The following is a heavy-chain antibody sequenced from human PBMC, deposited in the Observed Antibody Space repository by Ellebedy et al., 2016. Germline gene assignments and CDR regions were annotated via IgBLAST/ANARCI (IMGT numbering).Heavy chain of an antibody. V-gene: IGHV3-23*01. D-gene: IGHD6-19*01. CDR1: GVTVSSSY. Sequence: GESLKISCAASGVTVSSSYMSWVRQAPGKGLEWVSAISGRGAIPYHADSVKGRFTISRDNSKNTLYLQMNSLRAEDTAVYYCASWATIAVAGYDAFDIWGQGTMVTVSS. J-gene: IGHJ3*02. CDR2: ISGRGAIP. CDR3: ASWATIAVAGYDAFDI.